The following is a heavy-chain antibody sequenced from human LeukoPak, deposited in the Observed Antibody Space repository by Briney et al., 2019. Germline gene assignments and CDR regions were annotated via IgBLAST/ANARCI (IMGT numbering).Heavy chain of an antibody. CDR2: VYYTGST. Sequence: PSEALSLTCSVSGASVTSGGFYWGWLRQPPGKGPEWIATVYYTGSTYYNPSLKSRVTISIDTSKNQFSLRLTSVTTTDTAIYHCARHSGSGSLSRPFDPWGQGTMPSVSS. D-gene: IGHD3-10*01. CDR3: ARHSGSGSLSRPFDP. J-gene: IGHJ5*02. V-gene: IGHV4-39*01. CDR1: GASVTSGGFY.